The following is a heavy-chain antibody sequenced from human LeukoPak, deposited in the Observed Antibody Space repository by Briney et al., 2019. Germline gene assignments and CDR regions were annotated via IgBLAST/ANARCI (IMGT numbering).Heavy chain of an antibody. CDR1: GYSISSGYY. CDR3: ARASYYYDSSGYYLYYYYMDV. D-gene: IGHD3-22*01. J-gene: IGHJ6*03. Sequence: PSETLSLTCTVSGYSISSGYYWGWIRQPPGKGLEWIGSIYHSGSTYYNPSLKSRVTISVDTSKNQFSLKLSSVTAADTAVYYCARASYYYDSSGYYLYYYYMDVWGKGTTVTVSS. CDR2: IYHSGST. V-gene: IGHV4-38-2*02.